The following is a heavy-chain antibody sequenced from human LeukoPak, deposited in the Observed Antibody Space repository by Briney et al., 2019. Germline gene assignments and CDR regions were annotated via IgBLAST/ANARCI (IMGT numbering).Heavy chain of an antibody. V-gene: IGHV3-23*01. CDR2: ISGSGGST. CDR1: GFTFSSYA. Sequence: PGGSLRLSCAASGFTFSSYAMSWVRQAPGKGLEWVSAISGSGGSTYYADSVKGRVTISRDNSKNTLYLQMNSPRAEDTAVYYCAKGLTNYYGSGSYPSYFDYWGQGTLVTVSS. CDR3: AKGLTNYYGSGSYPSYFDY. D-gene: IGHD3-10*01. J-gene: IGHJ4*02.